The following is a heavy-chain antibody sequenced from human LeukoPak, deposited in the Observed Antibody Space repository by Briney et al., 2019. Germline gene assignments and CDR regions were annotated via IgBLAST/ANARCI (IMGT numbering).Heavy chain of an antibody. J-gene: IGHJ3*02. CDR2: IYYSGST. D-gene: IGHD3-3*01. V-gene: IGHV4-59*01. CDR3: ARDSVDYDFWSGRGISDAFDI. CDR1: GGSISSYY. Sequence: PSETLSLTCTVSGGSISSYYWSWIRQPPGKGLEWIGYIYYSGSTNYNPSLKSRVTISVDTSKNQFSLKLSSGTAADTAVYYCARDSVDYDFWSGRGISDAFDIWGQGTMVTVSS.